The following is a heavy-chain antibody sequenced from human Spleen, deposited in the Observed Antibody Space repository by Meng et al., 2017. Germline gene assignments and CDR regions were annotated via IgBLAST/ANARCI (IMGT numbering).Heavy chain of an antibody. CDR2: INHSGST. V-gene: IGHV4-34*01. D-gene: IGHD4-11*01. J-gene: IGHJ4*02. CDR3: ARGPTTMAHDFDY. Sequence: QWHLQQWGAGLLKPSKTLSLPCVVSGGSFSDYYWSWIRQPPGKGLEWIGEINHSGSTNYNPSLESRATISVDTSQNNLSLKLSSVTAADSAVYYCARGPTTMAHDFDYWGQGTLVTVSS. CDR1: GGSFSDYY.